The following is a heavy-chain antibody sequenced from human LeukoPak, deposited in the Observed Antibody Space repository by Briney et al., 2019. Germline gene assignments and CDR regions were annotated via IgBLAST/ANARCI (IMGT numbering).Heavy chain of an antibody. CDR1: GLTFRNYG. V-gene: IGHV3-30*03. J-gene: IGHJ4*02. Sequence: QPGRSLRLSCAASGLTFRNYGMHWVRQAPGEGLEWVAIISYDGSNKYYADSVRGRFTISKDNSQYTLYLQMNSLRAEDTAVYYCASHRGDYATGYFDYWGQGTLVTVSS. D-gene: IGHD1-1*01. CDR2: ISYDGSNK. CDR3: ASHRGDYATGYFDY.